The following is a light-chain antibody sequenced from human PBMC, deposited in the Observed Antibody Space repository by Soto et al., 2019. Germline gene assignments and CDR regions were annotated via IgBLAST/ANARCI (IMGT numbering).Light chain of an antibody. CDR1: TGAVTSGYY. CDR2: STS. V-gene: IGLV7-43*01. Sequence: QAVVTQEPSLTVSPGGTVTLTCASSTGAVTSGYYANWFQQKPGQAPRALISSTSNKHSWTPARFSGSLLGGKAALTLSGVQPEDEAEYYCLLFYRDAWVFGGGTKVTV. CDR3: LLFYRDAWV. J-gene: IGLJ3*02.